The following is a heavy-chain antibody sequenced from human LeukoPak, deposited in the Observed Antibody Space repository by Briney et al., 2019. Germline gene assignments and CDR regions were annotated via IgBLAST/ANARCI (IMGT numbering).Heavy chain of an antibody. CDR2: IYSGGIT. CDR1: GFTVSSSY. D-gene: IGHD3-22*01. J-gene: IGHJ3*02. Sequence: GGSLRLSCAASGFTVSSSYMSWVRQAPGKGLEWVSVIYSGGITYYGDSVKGRFTISRDNSKNTLYLQMNSLRAEDTAVYYCTRDLAFYYYDSSGYFGAFDIWGQGTMVTVSS. V-gene: IGHV3-66*01. CDR3: TRDLAFYYYDSSGYFGAFDI.